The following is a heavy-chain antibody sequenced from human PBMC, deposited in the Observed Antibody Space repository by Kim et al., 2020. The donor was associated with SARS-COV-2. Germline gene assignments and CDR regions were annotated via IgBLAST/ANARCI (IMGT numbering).Heavy chain of an antibody. CDR3: SRNSYYAGIIGARGWFEP. V-gene: IGHV4-59*13. J-gene: IGHJ5*02. CDR1: GGSISNNW. CDR2: VFDSGST. Sequence: SETLSLTCSVSGGSISNNWRSWIRQSPGKGLEWIGYVFDSGSTQYNPSLKSRVSMSIDTSKNQFSLKLKSLTAADTAMYYCSRNSYYAGIIGARGWFEP. D-gene: IGHD3-16*01.